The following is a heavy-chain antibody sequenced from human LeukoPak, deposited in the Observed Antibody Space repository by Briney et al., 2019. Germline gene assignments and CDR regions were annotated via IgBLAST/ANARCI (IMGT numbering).Heavy chain of an antibody. V-gene: IGHV4-34*01. CDR2: INHSGST. CDR3: ARGRLTMIVVVPDRGYMDV. Sequence: PSETLSLTCAVYGGSFSGYYWSWIRQSPGKGLEWIGEINHSGSTNYNPSLKSRVTISVDTSKNQFSLKLSSVTAADTAVYYCARGRLTMIVVVPDRGYMDVWGKGTTVTVSS. CDR1: GGSFSGYY. D-gene: IGHD3-22*01. J-gene: IGHJ6*03.